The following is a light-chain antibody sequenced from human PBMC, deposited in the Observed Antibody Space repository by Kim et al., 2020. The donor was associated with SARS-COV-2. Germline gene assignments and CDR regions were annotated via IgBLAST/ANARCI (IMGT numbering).Light chain of an antibody. CDR2: NNN. Sequence: QSVLTQPPSASGTPGQRVTISCSGSSSNIGSNTINWYQHLPGTAPKLLIYNNNLRPSGVPDRFSGSKSGTSASLAISGLQSEDEADYYCAAWDDSLNGYVFGTGTKVTVL. CDR3: AAWDDSLNGYV. J-gene: IGLJ1*01. V-gene: IGLV1-44*01. CDR1: SSNIGSNT.